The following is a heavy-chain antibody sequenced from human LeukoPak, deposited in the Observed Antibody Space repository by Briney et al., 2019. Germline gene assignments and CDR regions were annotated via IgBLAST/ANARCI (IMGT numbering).Heavy chain of an antibody. Sequence: GGSLRLSCAASGFTFSSYVMSWVRQAPGKGLEWVSAITGSSDSTYYADSVKGRFTISRDNSKNTLHLQMNSLRAEDTAVYYCAKGSTNARPYYFDYWGQGTLVIVSS. D-gene: IGHD2-8*01. J-gene: IGHJ4*02. V-gene: IGHV3-23*01. CDR3: AKGSTNARPYYFDY. CDR2: ITGSSDST. CDR1: GFTFSSYV.